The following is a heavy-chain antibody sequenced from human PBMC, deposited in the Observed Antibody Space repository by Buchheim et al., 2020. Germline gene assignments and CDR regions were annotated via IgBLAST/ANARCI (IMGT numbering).Heavy chain of an antibody. CDR3: ARPRGYCSGGSCPLIRYGMDV. CDR2: IRSSGSTI. V-gene: IGHV3-48*03. D-gene: IGHD2-15*01. J-gene: IGHJ6*02. Sequence: EVQLVESGGGLVQPGGSLRLSCAASGFTFSSYEMHWVRQAPGKGLAWVSYIRSSGSTIYYADSVKGRFTISRDNAKNSLYLQMNSLRAEDTAVYYCARPRGYCSGGSCPLIRYGMDVWGQGTT. CDR1: GFTFSSYE.